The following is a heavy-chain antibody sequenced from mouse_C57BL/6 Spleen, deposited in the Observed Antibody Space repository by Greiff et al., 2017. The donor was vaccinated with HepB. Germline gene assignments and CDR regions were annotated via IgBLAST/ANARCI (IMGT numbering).Heavy chain of an antibody. J-gene: IGHJ2*01. Sequence: EVQGVESGGDLVKPGGSLKLSCAASGFTFSSYGMSWVRQTPDKRLEWVATISSGGSYTYYPDSVKGRFTISRDNAKNTLYLQMSSLKSEDTAMYYCASQTAPNYFDYWGQGTTLTVSS. V-gene: IGHV5-6*01. D-gene: IGHD3-2*01. CDR2: ISSGGSYT. CDR3: ASQTAPNYFDY. CDR1: GFTFSSYG.